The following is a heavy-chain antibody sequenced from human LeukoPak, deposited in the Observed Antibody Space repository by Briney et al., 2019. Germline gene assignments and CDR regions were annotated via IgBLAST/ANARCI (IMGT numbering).Heavy chain of an antibody. V-gene: IGHV3-53*01. CDR2: IYSGGST. J-gene: IGHJ4*02. Sequence: NPSETLSLTCTVSGGSISSYYWSWVRQAPGKGLEWVSVIYSGGSTYYADSVKGQFTISRDNSKNTLYLQMNSLRAEDTAVYYCAKDRAKQQLLFDYWGQGTLVTVSS. D-gene: IGHD6-13*01. CDR3: AKDRAKQQLLFDY. CDR1: GGSISSYY.